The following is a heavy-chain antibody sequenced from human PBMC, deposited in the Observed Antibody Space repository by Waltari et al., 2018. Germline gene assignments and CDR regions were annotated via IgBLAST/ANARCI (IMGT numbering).Heavy chain of an antibody. CDR1: GGTFDTFA. CDR2: IIPSLGIA. V-gene: IGHV1-69*04. Sequence: QVQLVQSRAEVKKPGSSVKVSGKASGGTFDTFAVSWVRQAPGQGLEWVGGIIPSLGIANSAQNFQDRVTISADDSMTTAYLELSGLRSEDTAVYYCARDRGFAVAATPGDDQTLVPWFDPWGQGTLVTVSS. D-gene: IGHD2-15*01. CDR3: ARDRGFAVAATPGDDQTLVPWFDP. J-gene: IGHJ5*02.